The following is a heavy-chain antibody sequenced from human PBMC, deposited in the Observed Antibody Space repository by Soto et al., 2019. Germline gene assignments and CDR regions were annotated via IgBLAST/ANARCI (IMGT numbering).Heavy chain of an antibody. CDR1: GGSVTIVSYY. J-gene: IGHJ4*02. Sequence: QVQLQESGPGLVKPSETLSLPCTVSGGSVTIVSYYWSWIGQPPGKGLEWIGYIYYSGITDYNPALKSRVTISVDTSKNQFSLKLSSVTAADTAVYYCARDYASRIGGSGNGFDYWGQGTLVTVSS. V-gene: IGHV4-61*01. CDR3: ARDYASRIGGSGNGFDY. D-gene: IGHD1-26*01. CDR2: IYYSGIT.